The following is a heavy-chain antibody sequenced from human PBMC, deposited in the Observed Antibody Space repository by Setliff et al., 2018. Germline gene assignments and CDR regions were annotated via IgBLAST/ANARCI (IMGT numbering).Heavy chain of an antibody. D-gene: IGHD2-2*01. V-gene: IGHV3-11*04. Sequence: PGGSLRLSCAASGFSLGDYYMTWIRQAPGTGLEWISYISVTGGTIYYADSVRGRFTISRDNADNSLYLQMNSLRADDTALYYCARDGVFYAMDVWGQGTTVTVSS. CDR3: ARDGVFYAMDV. CDR2: ISVTGGTI. J-gene: IGHJ6*02. CDR1: GFSLGDYY.